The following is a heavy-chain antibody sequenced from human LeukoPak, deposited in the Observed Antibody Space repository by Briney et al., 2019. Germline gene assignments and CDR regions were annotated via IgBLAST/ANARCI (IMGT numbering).Heavy chain of an antibody. D-gene: IGHD3-22*01. V-gene: IGHV1-18*01. CDR2: ISAYNGNT. J-gene: IGHJ4*02. Sequence: ASVEVSCKASGYTFTSYGISWVRQAPGQGLEWMGWISAYNGNTNYAQKLQGRVTMTTDTSTSTAYMELRSLRSDDTAVYYCARGDYYYDSSGYYLHKNRQAFDYWGQGTLVTVSS. CDR1: GYTFTSYG. CDR3: ARGDYYYDSSGYYLHKNRQAFDY.